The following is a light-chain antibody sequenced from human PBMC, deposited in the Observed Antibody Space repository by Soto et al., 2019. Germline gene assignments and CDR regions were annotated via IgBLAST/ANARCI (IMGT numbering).Light chain of an antibody. Sequence: EIVLTQSPGTLSLSPGEGATLSCRASQSVRSGYLAWYQQKPGQAPRLLIYGASTRATGIPDRFSGSGFGTDYTLTISRLEPEDFAVYYCQHYRTSPPYTFGQGTKLDIK. J-gene: IGKJ2*01. CDR1: QSVRSGY. V-gene: IGKV3-20*01. CDR2: GAS. CDR3: QHYRTSPPYT.